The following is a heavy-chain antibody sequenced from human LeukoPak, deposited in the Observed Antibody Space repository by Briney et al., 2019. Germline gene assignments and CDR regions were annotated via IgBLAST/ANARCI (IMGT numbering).Heavy chain of an antibody. CDR2: IYDSGST. CDR3: ARGGRGAAAGFDY. CDR1: GGSIRSSYYY. J-gene: IGHJ4*02. D-gene: IGHD6-13*01. V-gene: IGHV4-39*01. Sequence: SETLSLTCTVSGGSIRSSYYYWGWIRQPPGKGLEWVGSIYDSGSTYYNPSLKSRVTISVDTSKNQFSLKLNSVTAADTAVYYCARGGRGAAAGFDYWGQGTLVTVSS.